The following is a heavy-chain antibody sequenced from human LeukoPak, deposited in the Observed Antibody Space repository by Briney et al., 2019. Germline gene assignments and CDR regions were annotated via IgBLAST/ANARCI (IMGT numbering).Heavy chain of an antibody. J-gene: IGHJ4*02. V-gene: IGHV3-21*01. CDR2: ISSSSSYI. CDR3: AREPGYSGYDYSDY. D-gene: IGHD5-12*01. Sequence: GGSLRLSCAASGFTFSSYWMHWVRQAPGKGLEWVSSISSSSSYIYYADSVKGRFTISRDNAKNSLYLQMNSLRAEDTAVYYCAREPGYSGYDYSDYWGQGTLVTVSS. CDR1: GFTFSSYW.